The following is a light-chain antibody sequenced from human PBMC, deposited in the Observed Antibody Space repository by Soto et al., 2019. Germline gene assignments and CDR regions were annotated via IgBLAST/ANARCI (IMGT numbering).Light chain of an antibody. J-gene: IGKJ1*01. CDR2: APS. V-gene: IGKV1-8*01. CDR3: HQYNIWPPWT. CDR1: QGISSC. Sequence: AIRMTQSPSSFSASTGDGVTITCRGSQGISSCLAWYKQKPGKPPKLVIYAPSTLQSGVPSSFSGSGSGTEFTLTISSLQSEDFAVYYCHQYNIWPPWTFGQGTKVDI.